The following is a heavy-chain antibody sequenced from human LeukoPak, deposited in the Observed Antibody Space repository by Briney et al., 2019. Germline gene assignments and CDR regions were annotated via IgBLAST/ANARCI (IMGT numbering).Heavy chain of an antibody. J-gene: IGHJ4*02. D-gene: IGHD3-22*01. CDR3: VTNTYYYDSSGYYNFDY. CDR2: IWYDGSNK. Sequence: GRSLRLSCAASGFTFSSYGMHWVRQAPGKGLEWVAVIWYDGSNKYYADSVKGRFTISRDNSKNTLYLQMNSLRAEDTAVYYCVTNTYYYDSSGYYNFDYWGQGTLVTVSS. CDR1: GFTFSSYG. V-gene: IGHV3-33*01.